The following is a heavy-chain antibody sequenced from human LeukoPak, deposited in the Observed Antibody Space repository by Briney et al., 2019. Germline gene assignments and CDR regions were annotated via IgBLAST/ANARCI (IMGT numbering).Heavy chain of an antibody. V-gene: IGHV4-59*01. J-gene: IGHJ1*01. Sequence: PSETLSLTCSVSGGSISSYYWTWIRQPPGKGLEWIGYRYYSGSTTYNPSLKSRVTISVDTSKNQFSLKLISLTAADTAIYYCARVRGDFETDWGQGTLVTVSS. D-gene: IGHD3-16*01. CDR3: ARVRGDFETD. CDR2: RYYSGST. CDR1: GGSISSYY.